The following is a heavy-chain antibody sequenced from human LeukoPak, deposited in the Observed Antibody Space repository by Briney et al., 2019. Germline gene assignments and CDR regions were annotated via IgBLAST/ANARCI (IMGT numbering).Heavy chain of an antibody. CDR2: ISGSGGST. CDR1: GFTFSSHA. Sequence: GGSLRLSCAASGFTFSSHAMSWVRQAPGKGLEWVSAISGSGGSTYYADSVKGRFTISRDNSKNTLYLQMNSLRAEDTAVYYCAKLVRGSYRYIDYWGQGTLVTVSS. J-gene: IGHJ4*02. CDR3: AKLVRGSYRYIDY. V-gene: IGHV3-23*01. D-gene: IGHD3-16*02.